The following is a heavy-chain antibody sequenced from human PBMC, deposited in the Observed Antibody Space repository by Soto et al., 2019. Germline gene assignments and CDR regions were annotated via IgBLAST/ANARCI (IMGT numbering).Heavy chain of an antibody. CDR2: ISSRASYT. Sequence: QLVEFGGGLVNPGGSLRLSCAASGFNFSNYYMAWARQTPGKGLEWISYISSRASYTKYADSVEGRFTVSRDNANGSLYLQMNSLRVEDTAIYYCARRQPMLFLDAWGQVTLVSVSS. CDR3: ARRQPMLFLDA. V-gene: IGHV3-11*06. J-gene: IGHJ4*02. CDR1: GFNFSNYY. D-gene: IGHD2-2*01.